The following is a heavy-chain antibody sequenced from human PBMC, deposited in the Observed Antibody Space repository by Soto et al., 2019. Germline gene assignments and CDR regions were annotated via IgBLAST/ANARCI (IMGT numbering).Heavy chain of an antibody. D-gene: IGHD2-15*01. CDR2: IYYSGST. Sequence: PSETLSLTCTVSGGSVSSGSYYWSWIRQPPGKGLEWIGYIYYSGSTNYNPSLKSRVTISVDTPKNQFSLKLSSVTAADTAVYYCAREGYCSGGSCYLNWFDPWGQGTLVTV. V-gene: IGHV4-61*01. CDR3: AREGYCSGGSCYLNWFDP. J-gene: IGHJ5*02. CDR1: GGSVSSGSYY.